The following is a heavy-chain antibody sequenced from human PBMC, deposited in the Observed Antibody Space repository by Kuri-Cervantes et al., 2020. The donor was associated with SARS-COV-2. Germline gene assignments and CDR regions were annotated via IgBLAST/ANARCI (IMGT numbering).Heavy chain of an antibody. Sequence: SLKISCAASGFTFDDYAMHWVRQAPGKGLEWVAAIDWKSVNTFYADSVKGRFTISRDTAKNSLSLQMNNLRAEDTAVYYCASKGGWGQGTLVTVSS. CDR3: ASKGG. CDR2: IDWKSVNT. V-gene: IGHV3-9*01. D-gene: IGHD3-16*01. J-gene: IGHJ4*02. CDR1: GFTFDDYA.